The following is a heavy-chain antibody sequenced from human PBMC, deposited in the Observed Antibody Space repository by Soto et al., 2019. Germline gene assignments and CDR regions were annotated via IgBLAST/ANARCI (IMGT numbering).Heavy chain of an antibody. D-gene: IGHD3-22*01. J-gene: IGHJ4*02. CDR3: ARHGYYYDSSAAVGY. V-gene: IGHV4-59*08. CDR1: GGSMSSYY. CDR2: IHYGGGT. Sequence: PSETLSLTCTVSGGSMSSYYWTWIRQPPGKGLEWIGFIHYGGGTYYNPSLKSRVTISVDTSKNQFSLKLSSVTAADTAVYYCARHGYYYDSSAAVGYWGQGTLVTVSS.